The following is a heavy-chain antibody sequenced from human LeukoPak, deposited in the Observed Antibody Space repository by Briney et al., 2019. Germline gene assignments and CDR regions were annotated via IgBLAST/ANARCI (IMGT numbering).Heavy chain of an antibody. D-gene: IGHD2-15*01. CDR1: GVSINSHY. CDR3: ARHDGRGYCSGGSCYYGLIDY. J-gene: IGHJ4*02. Sequence: SETLSLTCTVSGVSINSHYWSWIRQPPGKGLEWIGFIYDSGSANYKSSLKSRVTMTVDTSKNQVSLKLSSVTAADTAVYYCARHDGRGYCSGGSCYYGLIDYWGQGTLVTVSS. CDR2: IYDSGSA. V-gene: IGHV4-59*08.